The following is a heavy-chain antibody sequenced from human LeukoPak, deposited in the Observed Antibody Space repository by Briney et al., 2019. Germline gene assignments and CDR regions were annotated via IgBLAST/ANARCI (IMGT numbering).Heavy chain of an antibody. Sequence: GGSLRLSCAASGFTVSSNYITWVRQAPGKGLEWVSVIYSGGSTDYADSVKGRFIISRDNSKNTVYLQMNSLRAEDTAVYYCARDHCSGGSCLGGAFDIWGQGTMVTVSS. V-gene: IGHV3-53*01. D-gene: IGHD2-15*01. CDR2: IYSGGST. CDR3: ARDHCSGGSCLGGAFDI. CDR1: GFTVSSNY. J-gene: IGHJ3*02.